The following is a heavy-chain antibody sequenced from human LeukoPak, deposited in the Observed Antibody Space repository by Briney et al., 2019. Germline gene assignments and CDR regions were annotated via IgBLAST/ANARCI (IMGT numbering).Heavy chain of an antibody. V-gene: IGHV4-61*05. J-gene: IGHJ4*02. CDR2: IYYSGST. D-gene: IGHD3-9*01. CDR3: ARVTGYMIEDYFDY. CDR1: DDSISSSTYY. Sequence: SETLSLTCIISDDSISSSTYYWGWIRQPPGKGLEWIGYIYYSGSTNYNPSLKSRVTISVDTSKNQFSLKLSSVTAADTAVYYCARVTGYMIEDYFDYWGQGTLVTVSS.